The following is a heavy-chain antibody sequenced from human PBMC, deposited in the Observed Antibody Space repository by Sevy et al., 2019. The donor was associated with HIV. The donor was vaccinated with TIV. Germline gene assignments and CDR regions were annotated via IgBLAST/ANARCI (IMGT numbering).Heavy chain of an antibody. D-gene: IGHD6-6*01. V-gene: IGHV3-23*01. J-gene: IGHJ6*02. CDR2: ISGSGGST. Sequence: GGSLRLSCAASGFTFSSYAMSWVRQAPGKGLEWVSAISGSGGSTHYGDYVKGRFTIYGDNSKNTLYLQMNGLGAEDTAVYYCAKGLIAARHTFLMKTLYGMDVWGQGTTVTVSS. CDR3: AKGLIAARHTFLMKTLYGMDV. CDR1: GFTFSSYA.